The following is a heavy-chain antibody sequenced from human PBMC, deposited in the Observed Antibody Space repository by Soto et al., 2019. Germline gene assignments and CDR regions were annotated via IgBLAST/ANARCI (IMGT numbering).Heavy chain of an antibody. CDR2: IWYDGSNK. D-gene: IGHD3-9*01. J-gene: IGHJ6*02. Sequence: GGSLRLSCAASGFTFSSYGMHWVRQAPGKGLEWVAVIWYDGSNKYYADSVKGRFTISRDNSKNTLYLQMNSLRAEDTAVYYCARDVLRYFDWLWPYYYYYGMDVWGQGTTGTVSS. V-gene: IGHV3-33*01. CDR3: ARDVLRYFDWLWPYYYYYGMDV. CDR1: GFTFSSYG.